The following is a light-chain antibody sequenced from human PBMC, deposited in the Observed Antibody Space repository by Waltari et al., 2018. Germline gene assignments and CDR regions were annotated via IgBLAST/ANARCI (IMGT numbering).Light chain of an antibody. CDR3: QQYKTYPHT. CDR2: GLS. V-gene: IGKV1-5*03. J-gene: IGKJ2*01. Sequence: DIQMTQSPSTLSASVGDRVTITCRASQSISSWLAWYQQKPGKAPKLLIYGLSSLQSGVPSRFSGSGSGTEFTLTISSRQPDDFAIYYCQQYKTYPHTFGQGTRLEIK. CDR1: QSISSW.